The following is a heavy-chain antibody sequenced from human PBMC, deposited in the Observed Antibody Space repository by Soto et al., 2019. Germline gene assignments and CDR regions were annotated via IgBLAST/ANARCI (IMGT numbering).Heavy chain of an antibody. CDR1: GGSISSGGYY. V-gene: IGHV4-31*03. J-gene: IGHJ4*02. CDR2: IYYSGST. Sequence: QVQLQESGPGLVKPSQTLSLTCTVSGGSISSGGYYWSWIRQHPGKGLEWIGYIYYSGSTYYNPSLKSRVSRSEDTXKNQFSLKLSSVTAADTAVYYCARVIAAAGTPFDYWGQGTLVTVSS. CDR3: ARVIAAAGTPFDY. D-gene: IGHD6-13*01.